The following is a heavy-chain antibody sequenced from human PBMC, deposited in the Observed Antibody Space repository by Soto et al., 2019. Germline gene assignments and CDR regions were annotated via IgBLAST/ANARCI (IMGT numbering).Heavy chain of an antibody. CDR2: ISGSGGST. D-gene: IGHD6-13*01. CDR1: GFTFSSYA. Sequence: PGGSLRLSCAASGFTFSSYAMSWVRQAPGKGLEWVSAISGSGGSTYYADSVKGRFTISRDNSKNTLYLQMNSLRAEDTAVYYCAKLFKGIGFYYYYMDVWGKGTTVTVSS. V-gene: IGHV3-23*01. CDR3: AKLFKGIGFYYYYMDV. J-gene: IGHJ6*03.